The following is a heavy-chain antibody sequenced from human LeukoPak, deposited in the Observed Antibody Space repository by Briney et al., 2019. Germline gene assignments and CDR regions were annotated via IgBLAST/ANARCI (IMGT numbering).Heavy chain of an antibody. D-gene: IGHD3-3*01. CDR3: AKDPEYFWSGYHLGYYYYYGMDV. J-gene: IGHJ6*02. CDR1: GFTFSSYG. CDR2: ISYDGSNK. Sequence: PGGSLRLSCAASGFTFSSYGMHWVRQAPGKGLEWVAVISYDGSNKYYADSVKGRFTISRDNSKNTLYLQMNSLRAEDTAVYYCAKDPEYFWSGYHLGYYYYYGMDVWGQGTTVTVSS. V-gene: IGHV3-30*18.